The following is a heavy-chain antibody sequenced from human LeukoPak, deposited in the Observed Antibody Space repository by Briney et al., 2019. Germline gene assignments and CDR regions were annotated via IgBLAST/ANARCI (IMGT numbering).Heavy chain of an antibody. D-gene: IGHD2-2*01. Sequence: SETLSLTCAVYGGSFSGYYWSWIRQPPGKGLEWIGEINHSGSTNYNPSLKSRVTISVDTSKNQFSLKLSSVTAAGTAVYYCARRRPSGTPYYWGQGTLVTVSS. CDR2: INHSGST. V-gene: IGHV4-34*01. J-gene: IGHJ4*02. CDR3: ARRRPSGTPYY. CDR1: GGSFSGYY.